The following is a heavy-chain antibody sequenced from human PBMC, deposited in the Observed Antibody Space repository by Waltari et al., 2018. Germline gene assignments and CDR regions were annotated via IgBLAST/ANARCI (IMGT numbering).Heavy chain of an antibody. CDR1: GGSISSSSYY. J-gene: IGHJ4*02. CDR3: ARLPDSSGWYYFDY. D-gene: IGHD6-19*01. Sequence: QLQLQASGPGLVKPSETLSLTCTVSGGSISSSSYYWGWLRQPPGKGLEWIGSIYYSGSTYYNPSLKSRVTISVDTSKNQFSLKLSSVTAADTAVYYCARLPDSSGWYYFDYWGQGTLVTVSS. CDR2: IYYSGST. V-gene: IGHV4-39*01.